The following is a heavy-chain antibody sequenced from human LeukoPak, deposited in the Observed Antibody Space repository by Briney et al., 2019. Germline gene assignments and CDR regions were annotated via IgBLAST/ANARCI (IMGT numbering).Heavy chain of an antibody. Sequence: ASLKVSCKASGYTFTSYDINWVRQATGQGLEWMGWMNPNSGNTGYAQKFQGRVTMTRNTSISTAYMELSSLRSEDTAVYYCARVDCSGGSCYLGYWGQGTLVTVSS. V-gene: IGHV1-8*01. CDR2: MNPNSGNT. D-gene: IGHD2-15*01. CDR3: ARVDCSGGSCYLGY. CDR1: GYTFTSYD. J-gene: IGHJ4*02.